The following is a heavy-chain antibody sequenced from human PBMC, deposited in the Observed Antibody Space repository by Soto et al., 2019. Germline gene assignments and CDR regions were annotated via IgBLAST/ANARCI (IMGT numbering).Heavy chain of an antibody. J-gene: IGHJ6*02. Sequence: PVGSLRLSCAASGFTFSEYYMSWIRQAPGKGLEWVSYISSSSSYTNYADSVKGRFTISRDNAKNSLYLQMNSLRAEDTAVYYCARVYGYYDILTGRYYYYGMDVWGQGTTVTVS. V-gene: IGHV3-11*06. CDR2: ISSSSSYT. CDR3: ARVYGYYDILTGRYYYYGMDV. D-gene: IGHD3-9*01. CDR1: GFTFSEYY.